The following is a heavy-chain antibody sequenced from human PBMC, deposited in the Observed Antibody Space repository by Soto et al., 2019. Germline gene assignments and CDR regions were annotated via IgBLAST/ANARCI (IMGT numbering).Heavy chain of an antibody. CDR1: GFTFSSYG. V-gene: IGHV3-33*01. CDR2: IWYDGNDK. CDR3: ARGRGHHYYIMDV. J-gene: IGHJ6*02. D-gene: IGHD3-16*01. Sequence: QVQLVESGGGVVQPGRSLRLSCAASGFTFSSYGMHWVRQAPGKGLAWVAVIWYDGNDKYYGDSVKGRFSVSRDNSKNTLYLQMNSLKVEDTAVFYCARGRGHHYYIMDVWGQGTTVTVSS.